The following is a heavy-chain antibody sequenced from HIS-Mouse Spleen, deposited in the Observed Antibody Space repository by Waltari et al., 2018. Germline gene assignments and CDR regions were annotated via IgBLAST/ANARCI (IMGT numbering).Heavy chain of an antibody. D-gene: IGHD6-13*01. CDR3: AREIPYSSSWYDWYFDL. CDR1: GGSISSSSYY. Sequence: QLQLQESGPGLVKPSETLSLTCTVSGGSISSSSYYSGWIRQPPGKGLEWIGSIYYSGSTYYNPSLKRRVTISVDTSKNQFSLKLSSVTAADTAVYYCAREIPYSSSWYDWYFDLWGRGTLVTVSS. V-gene: IGHV4-39*07. J-gene: IGHJ2*01. CDR2: IYYSGST.